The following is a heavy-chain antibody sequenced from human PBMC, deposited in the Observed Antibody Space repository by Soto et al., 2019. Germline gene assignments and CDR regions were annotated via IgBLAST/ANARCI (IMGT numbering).Heavy chain of an antibody. CDR2: IYPGDSDT. Sequence: PGESLKISCKGSGYSFTSYWIGWVRQMPGKGLDWMGIIYPGDSDTRYSPSFQGQVTISADKSISTAYLQWSSLKASDTAMYYCARHAGYCSSTSCFPAQFDYWGQGTLVTVSS. CDR3: ARHAGYCSSTSCFPAQFDY. V-gene: IGHV5-51*01. D-gene: IGHD2-2*01. CDR1: GYSFTSYW. J-gene: IGHJ4*02.